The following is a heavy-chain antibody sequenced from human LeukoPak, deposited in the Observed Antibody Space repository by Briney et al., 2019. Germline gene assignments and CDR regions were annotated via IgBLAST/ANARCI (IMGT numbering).Heavy chain of an antibody. Sequence: GGSLRLSCAASGFTFSSYSMNWVRQAPGKGLEWVSYISSSSSTIYYADSVKGRLTISRDNAKNSLYLQMNSLRAEDTAVYYCARGRRPQDAFDIWGQGTMVTVSS. CDR2: ISSSSSTI. V-gene: IGHV3-48*01. CDR1: GFTFSSYS. J-gene: IGHJ3*02. CDR3: ARGRRPQDAFDI.